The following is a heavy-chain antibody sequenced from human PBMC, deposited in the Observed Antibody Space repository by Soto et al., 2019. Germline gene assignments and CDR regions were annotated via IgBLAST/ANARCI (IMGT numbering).Heavy chain of an antibody. CDR1: VGSFSGYY. J-gene: IGHJ6*02. CDR3: ASGREYSSSPRGFFEMDV. V-gene: IGHV4-34*01. D-gene: IGHD6-6*01. CDR2: INHSGST. Sequence: SETLSLTCAVYVGSFSGYYWGWMRQPPGKGLEWIGEINHSGSTNYNPSLKSRVTISVDTSKNQFSLKLSSVTAADTAVYYCASGREYSSSPRGFFEMDVWGQGTTVTVSS.